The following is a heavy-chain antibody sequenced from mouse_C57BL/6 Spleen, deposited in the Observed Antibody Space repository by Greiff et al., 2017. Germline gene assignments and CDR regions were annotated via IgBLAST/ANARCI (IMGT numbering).Heavy chain of an antibody. V-gene: IGHV14-2*01. Sequence: EVQLQQSGAELVKPGASVKLSCTASGFNIKDYYMNWVKQRTEQGLEWIGRIDPEDGETKYAPKFQGKATIHADTSSNTAYLQHSSLTSEDTAAYYCARWTTVVATDYWGQGTTLTGSS. J-gene: IGHJ2*01. D-gene: IGHD1-1*01. CDR1: GFNIKDYY. CDR3: ARWTTVVATDY. CDR2: IDPEDGET.